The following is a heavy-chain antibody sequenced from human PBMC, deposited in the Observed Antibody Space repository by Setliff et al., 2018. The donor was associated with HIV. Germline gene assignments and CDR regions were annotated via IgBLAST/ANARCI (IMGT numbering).Heavy chain of an antibody. J-gene: IGHJ4*02. V-gene: IGHV4-39*01. CDR3: ARRDNYGDYGGAY. CDR2: IYYSGST. Sequence: LSLTCAVSGASIDYSNYYWGWIRQPPGKGLEWIGSIYYSGSTYYNPSLKSRVTISVDTSKNQFSLNLSSVTATDTAVYYCARRDNYGDYGGAYWGQGTLVTVSS. D-gene: IGHD4-17*01. CDR1: GASIDYSNYY.